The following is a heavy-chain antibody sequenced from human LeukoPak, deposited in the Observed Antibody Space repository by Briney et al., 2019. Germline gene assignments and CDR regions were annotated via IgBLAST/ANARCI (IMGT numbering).Heavy chain of an antibody. CDR2: ISSSGSTI. Sequence: PGGSLRLSCAASGFTFSSYEMNWVRQAPGKGLEWVSYISSSGSTIYYADSVKGRFTISRDNAKNSLYLQMKSLRAEDTALYYCARLGDGYTMFDYWGQGTLVTVSS. D-gene: IGHD5-24*01. CDR3: ARLGDGYTMFDY. CDR1: GFTFSSYE. V-gene: IGHV3-48*03. J-gene: IGHJ4*02.